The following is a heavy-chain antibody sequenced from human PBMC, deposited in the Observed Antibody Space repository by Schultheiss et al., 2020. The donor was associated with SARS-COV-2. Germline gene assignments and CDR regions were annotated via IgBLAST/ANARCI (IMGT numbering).Heavy chain of an antibody. CDR1: GFTFSSYG. V-gene: IGHV3-30*18. CDR3: AKDTVVITTVAFDI. D-gene: IGHD3-22*01. Sequence: GGSLRLSCAASGFTFSSYGMHWVRQAPGKGLEWVAVISYDGSNKYYADSVKGRFTISRDNSKNSLYLQMNSLRAEDTAVYYCAKDTVVITTVAFDIWGQGTMVTVSS. J-gene: IGHJ3*02. CDR2: ISYDGSNK.